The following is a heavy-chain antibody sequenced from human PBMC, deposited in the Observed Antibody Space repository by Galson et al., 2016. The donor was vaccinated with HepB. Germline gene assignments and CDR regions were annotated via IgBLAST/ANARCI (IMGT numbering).Heavy chain of an antibody. CDR3: VRDRATYDSSGYWFDY. V-gene: IGHV3-33*01. CDR2: IWYDGSKK. Sequence: SLRLSCAASGITFSRHVMHWVRQAPGKGLEWVAFIWYDGSKKYYGTSVEGRFTISRDNSKNTLYLQMNSLRAEDTAVYYCVRDRATYDSSGYWFDYWGQGALVTVSS. J-gene: IGHJ4*02. CDR1: GITFSRHV. D-gene: IGHD3-22*01.